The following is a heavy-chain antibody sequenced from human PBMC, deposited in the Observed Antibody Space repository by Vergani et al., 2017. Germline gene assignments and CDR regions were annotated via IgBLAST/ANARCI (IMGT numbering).Heavy chain of an antibody. CDR3: ARVVWVPIGVVVVAATPPYYFDY. V-gene: IGHV3-23*01. D-gene: IGHD2-15*01. CDR2: ISGSGGST. CDR1: GFTFSSYA. Sequence: EVQLLESGGGLVQPGGSLRLSCAASGFTFSSYAMSWVRQAPGKGLEWVSAISGSGGSTYYADSVKGRFTISRDNSKNTLYLQMNSLRAEDTAVYYCARVVWVPIGVVVVAATPPYYFDYWGQGTLVTVSS. J-gene: IGHJ4*02.